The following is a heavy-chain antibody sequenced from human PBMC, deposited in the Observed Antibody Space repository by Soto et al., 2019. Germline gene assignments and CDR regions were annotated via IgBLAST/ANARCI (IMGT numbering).Heavy chain of an antibody. D-gene: IGHD3-3*01. V-gene: IGHV4-4*07. CDR3: ARGQRFSGSFDP. Sequence: SETLSLTCTVSGGAVSGYYWTWIRQSAGKGLEWIGRIYSSGGTKYNPSLQSRVTMSLDTSKNQFSLRLSSVTAADTAVYYCARGQRFSGSFDPWGQGTLVTVSS. CDR1: GGAVSGYY. CDR2: IYSSGGT. J-gene: IGHJ5*02.